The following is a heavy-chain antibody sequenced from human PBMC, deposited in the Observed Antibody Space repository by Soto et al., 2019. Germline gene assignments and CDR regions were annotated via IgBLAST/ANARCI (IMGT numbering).Heavy chain of an antibody. D-gene: IGHD3-3*01. CDR1: GGSISSGDYY. Sequence: TSETLSLTCTVSGGSISSGDYYWSWIRQPPGKGLEWIGYIYYSGSTYYNPSLKSRVTISVDTSKNQFSLKLSSVTAAATAVYYCARESIFGVVITRFFDYWGQGTLVTVSS. J-gene: IGHJ4*02. CDR3: ARESIFGVVITRFFDY. V-gene: IGHV4-30-4*01. CDR2: IYYSGST.